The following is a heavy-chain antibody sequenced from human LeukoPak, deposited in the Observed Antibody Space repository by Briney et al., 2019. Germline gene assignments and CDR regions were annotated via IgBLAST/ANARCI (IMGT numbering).Heavy chain of an antibody. V-gene: IGHV4-39*02. D-gene: IGHD6-13*01. CDR3: AREYSSSWYDRNWFDP. CDR1: GGSISSSSYY. Sequence: SETLSLTCTVSGGSISSSSYYWGWIRQPPGKGLEWIGSIYYSGSTYYNPSLKSRVTISVDTSKNQFSLKLSSVTAAGTAVYYCAREYSSSWYDRNWFDPWGQGTLVTVSS. J-gene: IGHJ5*02. CDR2: IYYSGST.